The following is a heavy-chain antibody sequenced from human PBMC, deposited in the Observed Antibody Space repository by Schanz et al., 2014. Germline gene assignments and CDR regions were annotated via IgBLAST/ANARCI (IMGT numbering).Heavy chain of an antibody. J-gene: IGHJ4*02. CDR2: ISYDGRNK. CDR3: ARDPDPPIAAKGQNFDY. Sequence: QVQLVESGGGVVQPGRSLRLSCAGSGFSFSGFGMHWVRQAPGKGLEWVAVISYDGRNKYFADSVKGRFTISRDNSKNTLFLQVNSLRAEDTAVYYCARDPDPPIAAKGQNFDYWGQGTLVTVSS. D-gene: IGHD6-13*01. V-gene: IGHV3-30*03. CDR1: GFSFSGFG.